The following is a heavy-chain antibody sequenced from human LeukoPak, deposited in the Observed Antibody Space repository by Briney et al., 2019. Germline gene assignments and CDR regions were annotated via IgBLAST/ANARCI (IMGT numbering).Heavy chain of an antibody. CDR3: AKTGEYYYYGMDV. D-gene: IGHD7-27*01. CDR1: GFTVSSNY. CDR2: ISYDGSNK. Sequence: GGSLRLSCAASGFTVSSNYMSWVRQAPGKGLEWVAVISYDGSNKYYADSVKGRFTISRDNSKNTLYLQMNSLRAEDTAVYYCAKTGEYYYYGMDVWGQGTTVTVSS. V-gene: IGHV3-30*18. J-gene: IGHJ6*02.